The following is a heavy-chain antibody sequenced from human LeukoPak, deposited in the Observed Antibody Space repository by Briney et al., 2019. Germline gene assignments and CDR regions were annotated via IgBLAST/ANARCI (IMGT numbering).Heavy chain of an antibody. V-gene: IGHV3-74*01. D-gene: IGHD6-13*01. J-gene: IGHJ4*02. CDR3: SRGEASSWYD. CDR2: MNSDGSST. CDR1: GFTFSSYN. Sequence: PGGSLRLSCAASGFTFSSYNMNWVRQAPGKGLEWVSGMNSDGSSTVYADSVKGRFTISRDNAKNTLYLQMNSLRPDNTAVYYWSRGEASSWYDWGQGTLVTVSS.